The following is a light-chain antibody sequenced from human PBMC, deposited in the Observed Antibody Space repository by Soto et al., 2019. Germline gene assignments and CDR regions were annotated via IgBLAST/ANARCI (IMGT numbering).Light chain of an antibody. Sequence: EIVLTQSPGTLSLSPGERATLYCRASQSVSNNYLAWYQQKPGQAPRLLIYGASNRATGIPARFSGSGSGTDFTLTISSLEPEDFAVYYCQQRSNWPPAFGQGTRLEIK. V-gene: IGKV3-11*01. J-gene: IGKJ5*01. CDR3: QQRSNWPPA. CDR1: QSVSNNY. CDR2: GAS.